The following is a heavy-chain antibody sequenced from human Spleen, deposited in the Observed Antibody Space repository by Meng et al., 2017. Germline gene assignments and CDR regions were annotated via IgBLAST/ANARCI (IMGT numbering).Heavy chain of an antibody. CDR3: AHSKWLTPIDS. D-gene: IGHD6-19*01. CDR1: GFSLSTSGLG. CDR2: IHWDDDK. J-gene: IGHJ4*02. Sequence: QITLKESGPTVVQPTQTLTLTCTFAGFSLSTSGLGVAWIRQPPGKALEWLVLIHWDDDKRYSPPLENRLTVTKDTSEDQVVLRMTNMDPADTAKYYCAHSKWLTPIDSWGQGTLVTVSS. V-gene: IGHV2-5*02.